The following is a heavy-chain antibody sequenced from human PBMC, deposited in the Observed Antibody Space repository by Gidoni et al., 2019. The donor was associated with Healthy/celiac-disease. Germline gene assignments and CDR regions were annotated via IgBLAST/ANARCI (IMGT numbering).Heavy chain of an antibody. D-gene: IGHD3-16*02. Sequence: EVQLVQSGAEVKKPGESLKISCKGSGYSFTSYWFGWVRQMPGKGLEWMGIIYPGDSDTRYSPSFQGQVTISADKSISTAYLQWSSLKASDTAMYYCARHQTYYDYVWGSYRQYYYGMDVWGQGTTVTVSS. CDR2: IYPGDSDT. CDR1: GYSFTSYW. J-gene: IGHJ6*02. V-gene: IGHV5-51*01. CDR3: ARHQTYYDYVWGSYRQYYYGMDV.